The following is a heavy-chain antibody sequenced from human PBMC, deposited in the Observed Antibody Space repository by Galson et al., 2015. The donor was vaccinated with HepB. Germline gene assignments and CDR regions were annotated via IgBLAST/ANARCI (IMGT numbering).Heavy chain of an antibody. CDR1: GFTFSSYG. V-gene: IGHV3-33*06. Sequence: SLRLSCAASGFTFSSYGMHWVRQAPGKGLEWVAAIWYDGSNKYYADSVKGRFTISRDNSKNTLYLQMNSLRAEDTAVYYCAKGGQSAAFDYWGQGTLVTVSS. CDR3: AKGGQSAAFDY. J-gene: IGHJ4*02. CDR2: IWYDGSNK.